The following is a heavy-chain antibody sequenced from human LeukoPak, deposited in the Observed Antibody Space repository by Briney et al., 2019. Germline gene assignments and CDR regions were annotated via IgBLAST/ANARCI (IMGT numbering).Heavy chain of an antibody. CDR3: ARHPSGRMWLQQGGWFDP. CDR1: GGSISSISYY. V-gene: IGHV4-39*01. J-gene: IGHJ5*02. Sequence: PSETLSLACTVSGGSISSISYYWGWIRQPPGKGLEWIGSMYHNGSTYYNPSLKSRVTISVDTSKNQFSLKLTSVTAADTAVYYCARHPSGRMWLQQGGWFDPWGQGTLVTVSS. CDR2: MYHNGST. D-gene: IGHD5-24*01.